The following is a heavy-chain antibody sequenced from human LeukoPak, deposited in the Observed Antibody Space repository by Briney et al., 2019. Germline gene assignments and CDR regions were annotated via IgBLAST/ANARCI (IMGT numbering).Heavy chain of an antibody. CDR3: ARDSDTAMVNPTDAFDI. J-gene: IGHJ3*02. V-gene: IGHV3-21*01. CDR1: GFTFSSYS. CDR2: ISSSGSYI. D-gene: IGHD5-18*01. Sequence: GGSLRLSCAASGFTFSSYSVNWVRQAPGKGLAWVSSISSSGSYIYYADSVKGRFTISRDNAKNSLYLQMNSLRAEDTAVYYCARDSDTAMVNPTDAFDIWGQGTMVTVSS.